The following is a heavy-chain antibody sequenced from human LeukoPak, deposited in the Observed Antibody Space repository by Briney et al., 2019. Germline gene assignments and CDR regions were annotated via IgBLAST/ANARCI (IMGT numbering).Heavy chain of an antibody. CDR1: GGSFSGYY. V-gene: IGHV4-34*01. CDR3: AREGRVPYYDFWSGYYRGYYGMDV. Sequence: SSETLSLTCAVYGGSFSGYYWSWIRQPPGKGLEWIGETNHSGSTNYNPSLKSRVTISVDTSKNQFSLKLSSVTAADTAVYYCAREGRVPYYDFWSGYYRGYYGMDVWGQGTTVTVSS. CDR2: TNHSGST. D-gene: IGHD3-3*01. J-gene: IGHJ6*02.